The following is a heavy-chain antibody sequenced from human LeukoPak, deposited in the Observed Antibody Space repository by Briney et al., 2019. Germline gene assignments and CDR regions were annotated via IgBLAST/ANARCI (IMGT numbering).Heavy chain of an antibody. CDR2: IYTSGST. D-gene: IGHD6-13*01. CDR3: ARTIAAAGKGFDY. CDR1: GGSTSSYY. Sequence: ETLSLTCTVSGGSTSSYYWSWIRQPAGEGLEWIGRIYTSGSTNYNPSLKSRVTMSVDTSKNQFSLKLSSVTAADTAVYYCARTIAAAGKGFDYWGQGTLVTVSS. J-gene: IGHJ4*02. V-gene: IGHV4-4*07.